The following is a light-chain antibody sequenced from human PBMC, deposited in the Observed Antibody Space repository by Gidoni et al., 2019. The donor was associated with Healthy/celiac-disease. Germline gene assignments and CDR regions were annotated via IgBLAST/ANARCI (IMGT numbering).Light chain of an antibody. Sequence: DIVMTQSTDSLAVSLGERATINCKSSQSVLYSSNNKNYLAWYQQKPGPPPKLLIYWASTRESGVPDRFSGSGSGTDFTLTISSLQAEDVAVYYCQQYYSTPRTFGQGTKVEIK. V-gene: IGKV4-1*01. CDR3: QQYYSTPRT. CDR1: QSVLYSSNNKNY. CDR2: WAS. J-gene: IGKJ1*01.